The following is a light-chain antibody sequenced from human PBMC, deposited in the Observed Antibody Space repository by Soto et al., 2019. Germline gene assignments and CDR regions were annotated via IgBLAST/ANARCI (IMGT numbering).Light chain of an antibody. CDR3: QKYTSAPRT. CDR2: AAS. V-gene: IGKV1-27*01. Sequence: DIQMTQSPSSLSASVGDRVTITCRASQGISNYLAWYQQKPGKVPKLLIYAASTLQSGVPSRFNGSVSGTDFTLTISGLQPEDVATYSCQKYTSAPRTLGPGTKVDIK. CDR1: QGISNY. J-gene: IGKJ3*01.